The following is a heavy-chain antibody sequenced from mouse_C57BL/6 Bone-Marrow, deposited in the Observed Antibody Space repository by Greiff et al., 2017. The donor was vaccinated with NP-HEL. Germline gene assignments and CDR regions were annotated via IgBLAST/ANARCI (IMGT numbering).Heavy chain of an antibody. J-gene: IGHJ2*01. CDR2: ISYRGST. CDR3: ARGSGFFDY. Sequence: VQLKESGPGLAKPSQTLSLTCSVTGYSITSDYWNWSRKFPGNKLEYMGYISYRGSTYYNPSLKSRIAITRDTSKNQYYLQLNSVTTEDTATYYCARGSGFFDYWGQGTTLTVSS. V-gene: IGHV3-8*01. CDR1: GYSITSDY.